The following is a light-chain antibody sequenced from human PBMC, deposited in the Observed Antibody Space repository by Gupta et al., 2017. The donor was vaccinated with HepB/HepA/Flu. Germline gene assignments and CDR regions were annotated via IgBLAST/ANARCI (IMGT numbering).Light chain of an antibody. CDR1: QSISSY. Sequence: DIQMTQSPSSLSASVGDRVTITCRASQSISSYLNWYQQKPGKALKLLIYAASRVQSGVPSRFSGSGSGTDFTLTISSRQPEDFATYYCQQSDSTPFTVGHGTKVDIK. CDR3: QQSDSTPFT. V-gene: IGKV1-39*01. J-gene: IGKJ3*01. CDR2: AAS.